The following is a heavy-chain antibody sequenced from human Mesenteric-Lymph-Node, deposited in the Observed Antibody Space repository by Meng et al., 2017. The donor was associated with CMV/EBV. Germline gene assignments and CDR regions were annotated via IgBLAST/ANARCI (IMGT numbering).Heavy chain of an antibody. CDR3: AKQKWMVREYYFDY. V-gene: IGHV4-4*01. J-gene: IGHJ4*02. CDR1: AVSSGSSSW. D-gene: IGHD6-19*01. Sequence: SAVSSGSSSWWSWVRQRPRKGMEWVGAIYHNENTIYNPSPTRRVPITVATSKNHFSLKLNSVTAADAAVYSYAKQKWMVREYYFDYWGLGTLVTVSS. CDR2: IYHNENT.